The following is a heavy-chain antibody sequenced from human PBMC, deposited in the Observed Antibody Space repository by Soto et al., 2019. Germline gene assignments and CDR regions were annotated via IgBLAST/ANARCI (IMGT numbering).Heavy chain of an antibody. CDR2: FDPEDGET. Sequence: ASVKVSCKVSGYTLTELSMHWVRQAPGKGLEWMGGFDPEDGETIYAQKFQGRVTMTEDTSTDTAYMELSSLRSEDTAVYYCATALLWSYGMDVWGQGTTVTVSS. V-gene: IGHV1-24*01. CDR3: ATALLWSYGMDV. J-gene: IGHJ6*02. D-gene: IGHD3-10*01. CDR1: GYTLTELS.